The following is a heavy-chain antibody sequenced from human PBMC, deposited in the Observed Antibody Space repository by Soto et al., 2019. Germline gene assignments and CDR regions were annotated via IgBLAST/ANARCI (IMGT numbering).Heavy chain of an antibody. CDR2: KSYSGST. CDR1: GESVSSTTYY. CDR3: ATVSTLGRKIEY. J-gene: IGHJ4*02. Sequence: SETLSLTCSVSGESVSSTTYYWTWIRQPPGKGLECIGYKSYSGSTNYNPALKSRVAISVDMSKNQLSLKLTSVTAADTAVYYCATVSTLGRKIEYWGQGALVTVSS. D-gene: IGHD3-16*01. V-gene: IGHV4-61*01.